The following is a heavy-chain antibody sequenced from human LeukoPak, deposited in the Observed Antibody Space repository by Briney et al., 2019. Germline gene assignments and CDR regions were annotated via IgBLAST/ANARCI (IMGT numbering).Heavy chain of an antibody. D-gene: IGHD3-10*01. Sequence: SETLSLTCAVSGYSISSGYYWGWIRQPPGEGPEWIGNIYHSGSTYYDPSLRSRVTISVDTSKNQFSVKLSSVTAADTAVYYCARAGIGIRYYMDVWGKGTTVTVSS. V-gene: IGHV4-38-2*01. CDR3: ARAGIGIRYYMDV. CDR1: GYSISSGYY. J-gene: IGHJ6*03. CDR2: IYHSGST.